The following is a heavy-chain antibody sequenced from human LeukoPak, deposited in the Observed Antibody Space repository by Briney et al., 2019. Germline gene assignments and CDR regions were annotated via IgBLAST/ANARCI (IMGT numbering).Heavy chain of an antibody. J-gene: IGHJ4*02. V-gene: IGHV4-4*07. CDR2: IYTSGST. Sequence: SGTLSLTCTVSGGSISSYYWSWIRQPAGKGLEWIGRIYTSGSTNYNPSLKSRVTMSVDTSRNQFSLKLSSVTAADTALYYCACGSGTEVDYWGQGTLVTVSS. CDR3: ACGSGTEVDY. CDR1: GGSISSYY. D-gene: IGHD3-10*01.